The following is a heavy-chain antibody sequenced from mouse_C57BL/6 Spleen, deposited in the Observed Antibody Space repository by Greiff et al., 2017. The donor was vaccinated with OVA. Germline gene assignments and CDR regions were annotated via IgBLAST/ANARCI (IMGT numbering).Heavy chain of an antibody. CDR3: ARGLLGLLLSAMDY. CDR2: IYPGDGDT. CDR1: GYAFSSYW. J-gene: IGHJ4*01. V-gene: IGHV1-80*01. D-gene: IGHD2-10*01. Sequence: QVQLQQSGAELVKPGASVKISCKASGYAFSSYWMNWVKQRPGKGLEWIGQIYPGDGDTNYNGKFKGKATLTADKSSSTAYMQLSSLTSEDSAVYFCARGLLGLLLSAMDYWGQGTSVTVSS.